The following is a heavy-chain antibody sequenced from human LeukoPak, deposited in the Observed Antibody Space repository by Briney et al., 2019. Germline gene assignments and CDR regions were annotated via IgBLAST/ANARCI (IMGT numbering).Heavy chain of an antibody. CDR3: ARDLMTTVPTAVDY. J-gene: IGHJ4*02. D-gene: IGHD4-17*01. V-gene: IGHV1-2*02. CDR2: INPNSGGT. CDR1: GYTSTGYY. Sequence: ASVKVFCKASGYTSTGYYMHWVRQAPGQGLEWMGWINPNSGGTNYAQKFQGRVTMTRDTSISTAYMELSRLRSDDTAVYYCARDLMTTVPTAVDYWGQGTLVTVSS.